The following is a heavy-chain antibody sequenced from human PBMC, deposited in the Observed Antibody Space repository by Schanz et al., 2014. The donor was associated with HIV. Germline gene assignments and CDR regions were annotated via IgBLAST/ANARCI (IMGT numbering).Heavy chain of an antibody. J-gene: IGHJ4*02. CDR1: GGTFHTYA. Sequence: QVQLVQSGAEVRKPGSSVKVSCKPSGGTFHTYAISWVRQAPGQGLEWMGGIIPRFDIVNYAEGFQGRVTITADRSTSTAYMDLSSLRSEDTAVYYCARTYTGDWSTGADWGQGTLVTVSS. D-gene: IGHD2-21*02. CDR3: ARTYTGDWSTGAD. CDR2: IIPRFDIV. V-gene: IGHV1-69*17.